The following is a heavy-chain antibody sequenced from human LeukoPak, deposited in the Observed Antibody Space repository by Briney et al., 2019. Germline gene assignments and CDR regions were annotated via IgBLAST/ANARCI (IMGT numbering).Heavy chain of an antibody. Sequence: SETLSLTCAVYAGSFSGFYWSWIRQPPGKGLEWIGEINHSGSTNYNPSLKSRVTISVDTSKNQFSLKLSSVTAADTAVHYCARALYYYDILTGYYNILDHYYYGMDVWGQGTTVTVSS. CDR3: ARALYYYDILTGYYNILDHYYYGMDV. D-gene: IGHD3-9*01. V-gene: IGHV4-34*01. J-gene: IGHJ6*02. CDR2: INHSGST. CDR1: AGSFSGFY.